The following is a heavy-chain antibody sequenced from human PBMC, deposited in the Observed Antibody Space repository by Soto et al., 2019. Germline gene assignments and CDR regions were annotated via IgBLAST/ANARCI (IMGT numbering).Heavy chain of an antibody. V-gene: IGHV1-18*01. J-gene: IGHJ6*01. D-gene: IGHD3-16*01. Sequence: QVQLVQSGDEVKKPWASVKVSCKASGYIFVNYGIAWVRQAPGQGLEWMGWISPYTGNTHSASKVQGRLTMTTDTSTSTDYMDLGRLTPADTAVYYCVMVDNYVTPTPQDVWGQGTKVTVSS. CDR3: VMVDNYVTPTPQDV. CDR1: GYIFVNYG. CDR2: ISPYTGNT.